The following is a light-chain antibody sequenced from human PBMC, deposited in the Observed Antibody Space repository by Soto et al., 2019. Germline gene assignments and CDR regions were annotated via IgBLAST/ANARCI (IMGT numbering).Light chain of an antibody. Sequence: QFVLTHPASVSWSPGHSITISCTGTSSDVGLYDYVSWYQQHPGKAPQLMIYAVSNRPSGVSNRFSASKSGNTASLFISGLQAEEEADYYCSSYTSDSSYVFGSGTKVTVL. V-gene: IGLV2-14*01. CDR3: SSYTSDSSYV. CDR2: AVS. J-gene: IGLJ1*01. CDR1: SSDVGLYDY.